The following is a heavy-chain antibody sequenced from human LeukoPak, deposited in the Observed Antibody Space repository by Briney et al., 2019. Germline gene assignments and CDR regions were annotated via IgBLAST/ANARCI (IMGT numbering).Heavy chain of an antibody. CDR2: IYTRGST. J-gene: IGHJ3*02. CDR3: ARVDTAMNAFDI. CDR1: GGSISSYD. Sequence: SETLSLTCTVSGGSISSYDWSWIRQPAGKGLEWIGRIYTRGSTNYNPSLKSRVSMSVDTSKKQFSLKLSSVTAADTAVYYCARVDTAMNAFDIWGQGTMVTVSS. V-gene: IGHV4-4*07. D-gene: IGHD5-18*01.